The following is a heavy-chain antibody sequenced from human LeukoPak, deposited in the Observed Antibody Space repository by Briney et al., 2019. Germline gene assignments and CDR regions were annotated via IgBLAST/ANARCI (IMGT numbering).Heavy chain of an antibody. CDR2: IYTSGST. V-gene: IGHV4-4*07. Sequence: SETLSLTCTVSGGSISSYYWSWIRQPAGKGLEWIGRIYTSGSTNYNPSLKSRVTMSVDTSKNQFSLKLSSVTAADTAVYYCARDLGQYQLLSGEYYFDYWGQGTLVTVSS. CDR3: ARDLGQYQLLSGEYYFDY. D-gene: IGHD2-2*01. J-gene: IGHJ4*02. CDR1: GGSISSYY.